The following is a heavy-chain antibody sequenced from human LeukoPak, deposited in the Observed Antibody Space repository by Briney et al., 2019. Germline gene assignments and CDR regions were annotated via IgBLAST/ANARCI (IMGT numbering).Heavy chain of an antibody. Sequence: SETLSLTCTVYGGSISSSSYYWGWIRQPPGKGLEWIGSIYYSGSTYYNPSLKSRVTISVDTSKKQFSLELSSVPAADTAVYYCATTLYDFWSGYYVSPYYFDYWGQGTLVTVSS. J-gene: IGHJ4*02. CDR3: ATTLYDFWSGYYVSPYYFDY. CDR2: IYYSGST. CDR1: GGSISSSSYY. V-gene: IGHV4-39*01. D-gene: IGHD3-3*01.